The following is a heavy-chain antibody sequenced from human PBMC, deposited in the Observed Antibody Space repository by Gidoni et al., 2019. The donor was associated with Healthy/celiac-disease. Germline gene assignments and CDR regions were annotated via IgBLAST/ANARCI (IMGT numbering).Heavy chain of an antibody. J-gene: IGHJ4*02. CDR1: GLTFSSYS. D-gene: IGHD3-3*01. CDR2: SSTSSSYI. V-gene: IGHV3-21*01. Sequence: VQLWESEGGLVKPGGSLRLSCRVHGLTFSSYSLNWVRQAPGKGLEGVSSSSTSSSYIYYADSVKGRCTISRDNAKNSLYLQMNSLGAEETAGYYCARGITIWGVVIPWYFDYWGQGTLVTVSS. CDR3: ARGITIWGVVIPWYFDY.